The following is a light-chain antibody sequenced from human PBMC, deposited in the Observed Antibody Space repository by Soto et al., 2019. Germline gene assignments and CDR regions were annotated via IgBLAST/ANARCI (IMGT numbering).Light chain of an antibody. J-gene: IGLJ2*01. V-gene: IGLV2-14*03. CDR1: SSDIGAYNF. Sequence: QSALTQPASVSGSPGQSITISCTGTSSDIGAYNFVSWYQQHPGKAPKLMLYDVNMRPSGVSNRFSGSKSGNTASLTISGLQAEDEADYYCTSGTTSTTMIFGGGTKVTVL. CDR3: TSGTTSTTMI. CDR2: DVN.